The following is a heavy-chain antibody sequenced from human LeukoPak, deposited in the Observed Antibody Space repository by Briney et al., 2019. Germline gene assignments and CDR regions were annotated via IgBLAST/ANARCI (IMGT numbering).Heavy chain of an antibody. Sequence: PGGPLRLSCAVSGFSLSNYWMSWVRQTPGKGLEWVANIKQDGSEKHYVDSVKGRFAISRDNAKDSLYLQMNSLRIEDTAVYYCATSGYNFDYWGQGTLVTVSS. CDR1: GFSLSNYW. V-gene: IGHV3-7*05. CDR3: ATSGYNFDY. D-gene: IGHD5-18*01. CDR2: IKQDGSEK. J-gene: IGHJ4*02.